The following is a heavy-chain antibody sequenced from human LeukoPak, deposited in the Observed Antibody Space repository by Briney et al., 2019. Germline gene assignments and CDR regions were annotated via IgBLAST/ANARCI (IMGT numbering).Heavy chain of an antibody. CDR3: ARDERTMGVVDY. D-gene: IGHD3-10*01. CDR1: GGSISSYY. CDR2: IYIRGST. V-gene: IGHV4-4*07. Sequence: SETLSLTCTVSGGSISSYYWSWIRHPAGKGLEWIGRIYIRGSTNYNPSLKSRVTMSLDTSKNQFSLKLRSVTAADTAVYYCARDERTMGVVDYRGQGILVTVSS. J-gene: IGHJ4*02.